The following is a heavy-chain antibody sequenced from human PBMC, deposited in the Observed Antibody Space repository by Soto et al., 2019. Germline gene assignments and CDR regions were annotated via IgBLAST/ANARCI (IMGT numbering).Heavy chain of an antibody. Sequence: GGFQILSYTSSGLTFSSYFMHWVRQTPGKGLEWVAVIWYDGSNKYYADSVKGRFTISRDNSKSTLYLQMNSLRAEDTAVYYCARDSQVGYSSSWYSFAYWGQGTLVNVSS. V-gene: IGHV3-33*01. J-gene: IGHJ4*02. CDR1: GLTFSSYF. CDR2: IWYDGSNK. D-gene: IGHD6-13*01. CDR3: ARDSQVGYSSSWYSFAY.